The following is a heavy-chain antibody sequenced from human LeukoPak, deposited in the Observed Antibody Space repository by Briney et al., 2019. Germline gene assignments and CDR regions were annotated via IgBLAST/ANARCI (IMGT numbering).Heavy chain of an antibody. CDR1: GFTFSSYG. D-gene: IGHD6-13*01. CDR2: IRYDGSNK. J-gene: IGHJ3*02. CDR3: AKDPGGLQQPGGSAFDI. V-gene: IGHV3-30*02. Sequence: GGSLRLSCAASGFTFSSYGMHWVRQAPGKGLEWVAFIRYDGSNKYYADSVKGRFTISRDNSKNTLYLQMNSLSAEDTAVYYCAKDPGGLQQPGGSAFDIWGQGTMVTVSS.